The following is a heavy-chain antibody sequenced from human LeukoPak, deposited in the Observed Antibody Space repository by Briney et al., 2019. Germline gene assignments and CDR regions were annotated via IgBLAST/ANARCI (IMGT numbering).Heavy chain of an antibody. D-gene: IGHD3-22*01. V-gene: IGHV4-34*01. J-gene: IGHJ4*02. Sequence: PSETLSLTCAVYGGSFRNYYWSWIRQPRGKGLEWIGEINHSGSTKYNPSLKSRVTISVDRSKNQFSLKLSSVTAADTAVYYCARGPDFYDSSGYYPIWGQGTLVTVSS. CDR3: ARGPDFYDSSGYYPI. CDR1: GGSFRNYY. CDR2: INHSGST.